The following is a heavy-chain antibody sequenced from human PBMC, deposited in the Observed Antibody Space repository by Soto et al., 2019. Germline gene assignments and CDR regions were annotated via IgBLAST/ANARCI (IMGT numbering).Heavy chain of an antibody. J-gene: IGHJ6*02. V-gene: IGHV3-74*01. CDR2: IKTDGSST. D-gene: IGHD3-22*01. CDR3: ARHNYDSSGYYHYYYGMDV. Sequence: GRSLRLSCAASGFTFSSNYMHWVRQAPGKGLVWVSRIKTDGSSTTYADSVRDRFTISRDNAQNTLYLQMSSLRAADTAVYYCARHNYDSSGYYHYYYGMDVWGQGTTVTVSS. CDR1: GFTFSSNY.